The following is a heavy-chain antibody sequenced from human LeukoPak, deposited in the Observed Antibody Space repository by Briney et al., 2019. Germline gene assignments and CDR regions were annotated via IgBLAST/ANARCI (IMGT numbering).Heavy chain of an antibody. CDR2: ISPSGDRT. CDR1: GFTFSSYA. Sequence: GRSLRLSCAASGFTFSSYAMSWVRQAPGKGLEWVSFISPSGDRTSNADSVEGRFTISRDNTRNTLYLQMNSLRDEDTGVYYCAIMHGYYDGSGFWVQWGQGTLVTVSS. V-gene: IGHV3-23*01. J-gene: IGHJ4*02. D-gene: IGHD3-22*01. CDR3: AIMHGYYDGSGFWVQ.